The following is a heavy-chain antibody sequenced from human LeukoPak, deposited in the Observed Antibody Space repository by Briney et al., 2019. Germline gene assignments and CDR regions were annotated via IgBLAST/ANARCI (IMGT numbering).Heavy chain of an antibody. CDR2: ISPSGDRT. CDR1: GFTFSSYA. Sequence: GRSLRLSCAASGFTFSSYAMSWVRQAPGKGLEWVSFISPSGDRTSNADSVEGRFTISRDNTRNTLYLQMNSLRDEDTGVYYCAIMHGYYDGSGFWVQWGQGTLVTVSS. V-gene: IGHV3-23*01. J-gene: IGHJ4*02. D-gene: IGHD3-22*01. CDR3: AIMHGYYDGSGFWVQ.